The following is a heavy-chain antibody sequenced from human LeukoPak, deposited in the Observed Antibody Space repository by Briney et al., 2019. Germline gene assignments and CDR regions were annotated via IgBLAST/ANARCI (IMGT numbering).Heavy chain of an antibody. Sequence: SETLSLTCTVSGGSISGYYWSWIRQYPGKGLEGIGYIYYSGTTHYNPSLKSRVTMSVDTSKNQFSLKVSSVTAADTAVYYCARHRKYDDSAYYDDYWGQGTLVTVSS. CDR2: IYYSGTT. CDR3: ARHRKYDDSAYYDDY. J-gene: IGHJ4*02. CDR1: GGSISGYY. V-gene: IGHV4-59*08. D-gene: IGHD3-22*01.